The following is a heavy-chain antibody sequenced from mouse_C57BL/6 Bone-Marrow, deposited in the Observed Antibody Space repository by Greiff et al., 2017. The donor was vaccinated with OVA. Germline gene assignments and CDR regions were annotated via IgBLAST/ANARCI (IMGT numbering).Heavy chain of an antibody. CDR2: IYPRSGNT. J-gene: IGHJ3*01. CDR3: ARSRLPFAY. CDR1: GYTFTSYG. D-gene: IGHD5-5*01. Sequence: QVQLQQSGAELARPGASVKLSCKASGYTFTSYGISWVKQRTGQGLEWIGEIYPRSGNTYYNEKVKGKATLTADKSSSTAYMELRSLTSEDSAVYFCARSRLPFAYWGQGTLVTVSA. V-gene: IGHV1-81*01.